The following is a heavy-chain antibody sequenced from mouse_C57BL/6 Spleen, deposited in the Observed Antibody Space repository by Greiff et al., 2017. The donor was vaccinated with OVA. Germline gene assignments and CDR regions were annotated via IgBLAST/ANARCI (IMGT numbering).Heavy chain of an antibody. J-gene: IGHJ4*01. CDR3: ASVGYGSSYAMDY. V-gene: IGHV1-69*01. Sequence: QVQLQQPGAELVMPGASVKLSCKASGYTFTSYWMHWVKQRPGQGLEWIGEIDPSDSYTNYNQKFKGKSTLTVDKSSSTAYMQLSSLTSEDSAVYYYASVGYGSSYAMDYWGQGTSVTVSS. CDR2: IDPSDSYT. D-gene: IGHD1-1*01. CDR1: GYTFTSYW.